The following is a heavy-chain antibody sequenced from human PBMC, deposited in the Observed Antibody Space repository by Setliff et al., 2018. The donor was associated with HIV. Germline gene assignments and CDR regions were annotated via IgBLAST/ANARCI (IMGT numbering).Heavy chain of an antibody. V-gene: IGHV1-2*02. D-gene: IGHD3-22*01. CDR2: INPKTGDT. Sequence: ASVKVSCKASGYTFTYLFIHWVRLAPGRGLEWVGLINPKTGDTSYAQKFQGRVTMTRDTSISTAYMDLDRLGSDDTAVYYCARDVWARTMTVVLFASYFDYWGQGALVTVSS. CDR1: GYTFTYLF. CDR3: ARDVWARTMTVVLFASYFDY. J-gene: IGHJ4*02.